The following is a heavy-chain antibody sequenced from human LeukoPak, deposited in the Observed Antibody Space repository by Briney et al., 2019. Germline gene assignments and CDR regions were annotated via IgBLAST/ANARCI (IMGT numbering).Heavy chain of an antibody. CDR1: GGPFSGYF. J-gene: IGHJ4*02. CDR3: ARRYYYNLGSFPFDF. Sequence: PSDTLSLTCAVSGGPFSGYFWSWIRQSSGKGLEWIGEIHNSGTTNYNPSLNSRITISEDTSKNQFYLKLSPVTAADTAVYYCARRYYYNLGSFPFDFWGQGTLVTVFS. D-gene: IGHD2/OR15-2a*01. V-gene: IGHV4-34*01. CDR2: IHNSGTT.